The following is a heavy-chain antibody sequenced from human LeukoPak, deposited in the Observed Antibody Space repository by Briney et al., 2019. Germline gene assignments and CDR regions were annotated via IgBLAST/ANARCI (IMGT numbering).Heavy chain of an antibody. CDR3: AKMVHTEQWLVPFDY. J-gene: IGHJ4*02. CDR2: IRGSGDST. Sequence: GGSLRLSCAASGFSFSNYAMSWVRQAPGKGLEWVSAIRGSGDSTYYADSVKGRFTISRDNSKNTLYLQMNSLRAEDTAVYYCAKMVHTEQWLVPFDYWGQGTLVTVSS. D-gene: IGHD6-19*01. CDR1: GFSFSNYA. V-gene: IGHV3-23*01.